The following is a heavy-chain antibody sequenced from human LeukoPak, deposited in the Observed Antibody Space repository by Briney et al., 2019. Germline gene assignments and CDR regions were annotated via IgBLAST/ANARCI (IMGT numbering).Heavy chain of an antibody. CDR3: AREGYDYVWGSYRVY. D-gene: IGHD3-16*01. CDR2: IYSGGST. CDR1: GFTVSSNY. V-gene: IGHV3-66*01. Sequence: GGSLRLSCAASGFTVSSNYMSWVRQAPGKGLEWVSVIYSGGSTYYADSVKGRFTISRDNSKNTLYLQMNSLRAEDTAVYYCAREGYDYVWGSYRVYWGQGTLVTVSS. J-gene: IGHJ4*02.